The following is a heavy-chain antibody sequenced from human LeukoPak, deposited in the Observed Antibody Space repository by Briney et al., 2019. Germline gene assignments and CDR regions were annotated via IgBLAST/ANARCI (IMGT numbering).Heavy chain of an antibody. D-gene: IGHD2-2*01. CDR3: ASDYYCSSTSCRAAEYFQH. CDR1: GGSISSSSYY. Sequence: SETLSLTCTVSGGSISSSSYYWGWIRQPPGKGLEWIGSIYYSGSTYYNPSLKSRVTISVDTSKNQFSLKLSSVTVADTAVYYCASDYYCSSTSCRAAEYFQHWGQGTLVTVSS. V-gene: IGHV4-39*07. CDR2: IYYSGST. J-gene: IGHJ1*01.